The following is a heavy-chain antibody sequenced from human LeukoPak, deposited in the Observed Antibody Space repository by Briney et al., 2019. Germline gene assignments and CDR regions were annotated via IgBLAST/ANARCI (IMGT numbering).Heavy chain of an antibody. D-gene: IGHD3-3*01. J-gene: IGHJ6*02. V-gene: IGHV4-30-2*01. CDR1: GGSISGGGYF. CDR3: ARGITIFGVVITHYYYGMDV. CDR2: INHSGST. Sequence: SQTLSLTRTVSGGSISGGGYFWSWIRQPPGKGLEWIGEINHSGSTNYNPSLKSRVTISVDTSKNQFSLKLSSVTAADTAVYYCARGITIFGVVITHYYYGMDVWGQGTTVTVSS.